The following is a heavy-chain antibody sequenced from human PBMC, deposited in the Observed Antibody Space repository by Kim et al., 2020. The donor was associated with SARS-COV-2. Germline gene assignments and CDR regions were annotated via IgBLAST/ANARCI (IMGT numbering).Heavy chain of an antibody. CDR3: ARRTPQSIDY. V-gene: IGHV4-39*01. Sequence: SETLSLTCTVSGGSISSSSYYWGWIRQPPGKGLEWIGSIYYSGSTYYNPSLKSRVTISVDTSKNQFSLKLSSVTAADTAVYYCARRTPQSIDYWGQGTLVTVSS. CDR1: GGSISSSSYY. J-gene: IGHJ4*02. CDR2: IYYSGST.